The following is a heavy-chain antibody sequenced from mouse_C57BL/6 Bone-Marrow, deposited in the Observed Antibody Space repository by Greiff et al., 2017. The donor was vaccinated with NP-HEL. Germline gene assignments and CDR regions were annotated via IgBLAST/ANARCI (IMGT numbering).Heavy chain of an antibody. D-gene: IGHD1-2*01. CDR1: GFNIKDYY. V-gene: IGHV14-1*01. CDR3: TGDLYGPTADY. CDR2: IDPEDGDT. Sequence: VHVKQSGAELVRPGASVKLSCTASGFNIKDYYMHWVKQRPEQGLEWIGRIDPEDGDTEYAPKFQGKATMTADTSSNTAYLQLSSLTSEDTAVYYCTGDLYGPTADYWGQGTTLTVSS. J-gene: IGHJ2*01.